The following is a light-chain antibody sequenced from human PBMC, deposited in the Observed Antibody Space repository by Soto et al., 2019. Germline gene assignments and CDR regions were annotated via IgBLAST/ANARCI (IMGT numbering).Light chain of an antibody. J-gene: IGLJ2*01. CDR3: CSYAGFTNVV. V-gene: IGLV2-8*01. CDR2: EVV. CDR1: ISDVGGYNY. Sequence: QSALTQPPSASGSPGQSVTISCTGTISDVGGYNYVSWYQQLPGKAPKLLIYEVVKRPSGVPYRFSGSKSGNTASLTVSGLRAEDEADYFCCSYAGFTNVVFGGGTKLTVL.